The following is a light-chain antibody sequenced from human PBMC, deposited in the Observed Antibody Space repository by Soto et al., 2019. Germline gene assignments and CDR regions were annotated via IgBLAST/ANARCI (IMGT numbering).Light chain of an antibody. V-gene: IGKV3-15*01. J-gene: IGKJ1*01. CDR2: GAS. Sequence: EIVMTQSPATLSVSPGERATLSCRASQSVSSNLAWYQQKPGQAPRLLIYGASTRATGIPARFSGSGSGTEFTLTISSLQSEDFSVYYCQQSNNWPPWTCGQGTKVEIK. CDR1: QSVSSN. CDR3: QQSNNWPPWT.